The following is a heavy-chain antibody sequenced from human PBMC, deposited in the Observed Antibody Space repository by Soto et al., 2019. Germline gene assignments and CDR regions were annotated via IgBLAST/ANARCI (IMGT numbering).Heavy chain of an antibody. J-gene: IGHJ4*02. CDR1: GDSVSSNSAA. V-gene: IGHV6-1*01. CDR3: ARGTDSSFDS. D-gene: IGHD1-1*01. Sequence: SQTLTLTGAISGDSVSSNSAAWNWIRQSPARGLEWLGRTYYRSKWYNDYVVSMKSRISINPDTSKNQFSLQLNSVTPEDTAVYYCARGTDSSFDSWGQGSPVTVS. CDR2: TYYRSKWYN.